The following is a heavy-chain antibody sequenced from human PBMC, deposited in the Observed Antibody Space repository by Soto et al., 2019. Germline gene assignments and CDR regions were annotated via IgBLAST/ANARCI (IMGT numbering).Heavy chain of an antibody. CDR2: IWYDGSNK. V-gene: IGHV3-33*01. D-gene: IGHD4-17*01. Sequence: QVQLVESGGGVVQPGRSLRLSCAASGFTFSSYGMHWVRQAPGKGLEWVAVIWYDGSNKYYADSVKGRFTISRDNSKNTLYLQRNSLRAEDTAVYYWARDGDGDYVWLDYWGQGTLVTVSS. CDR3: ARDGDGDYVWLDY. CDR1: GFTFSSYG. J-gene: IGHJ4*02.